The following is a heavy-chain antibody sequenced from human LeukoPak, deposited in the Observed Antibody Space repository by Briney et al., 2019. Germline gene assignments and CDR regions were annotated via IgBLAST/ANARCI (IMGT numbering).Heavy chain of an antibody. CDR3: ARSHEYYYDSSGYYYDYYYYGMDV. CDR2: IYYSGST. J-gene: IGHJ6*02. V-gene: IGHV4-59*01. D-gene: IGHD3-22*01. Sequence: SETLSLTCTVSGCSISSYYWSWIRQPPGKGLEWIGYIYYSGSTNYNPSLKSRVTISVDTSKNQFSLKLSSVTAADTAVYYCARSHEYYYDSSGYYYDYYYYGMDVWGQGATVTVSS. CDR1: GCSISSYY.